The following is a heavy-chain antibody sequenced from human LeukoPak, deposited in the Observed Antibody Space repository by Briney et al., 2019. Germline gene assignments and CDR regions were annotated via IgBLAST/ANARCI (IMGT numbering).Heavy chain of an antibody. D-gene: IGHD2-2*01. V-gene: IGHV3-30*02. J-gene: IGHJ6*02. CDR1: GFTFSMYG. Sequence: GRSLRLSCAASGFTFSMYGMHWVRQAPGKGRGWVAFIRYVGSNKYYADSVKGRFTISRDNSKNTLYLQMNSLRAEDTAVYYWGGEPAAMRYCYYAMDVWGQGTTVTVSS. CDR2: IRYVGSNK. CDR3: GGEPAAMRYCYYAMDV.